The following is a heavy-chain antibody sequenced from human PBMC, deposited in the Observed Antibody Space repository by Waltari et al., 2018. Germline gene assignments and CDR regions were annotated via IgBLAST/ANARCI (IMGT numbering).Heavy chain of an antibody. V-gene: IGHV4-61*02. CDR1: GGSISSGTYY. CDR3: ARGVGSSSSNWFDP. CDR2: IYSSGST. D-gene: IGHD6-6*01. Sequence: QVQLQESGPGLVKPSQTLSLTCTVSGGSISSGTYYWSWIRQPAWKGLEWVGRIYSSGSTNYNPSLKSRVTMSVDTSKNQFSLRLNSVTAADTAVYYCARGVGSSSSNWFDPWGQGTLVTVSS. J-gene: IGHJ5*02.